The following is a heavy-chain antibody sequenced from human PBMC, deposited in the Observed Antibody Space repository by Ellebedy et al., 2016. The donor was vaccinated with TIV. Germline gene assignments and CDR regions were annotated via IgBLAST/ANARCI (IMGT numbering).Heavy chain of an antibody. Sequence: SETLSLXCTVSGYSISSGYYWGWIQQPPGKGLEWIGSIYHSGSTYYNPSLKSRVTISVDTSKNQFSLKLSSVTAADTAVYYCARDPLGLRYHRWFDPWGQGTLVTVSS. CDR2: IYHSGST. CDR3: ARDPLGLRYHRWFDP. V-gene: IGHV4-38-2*02. D-gene: IGHD5/OR15-5a*01. CDR1: GYSISSGYY. J-gene: IGHJ5*02.